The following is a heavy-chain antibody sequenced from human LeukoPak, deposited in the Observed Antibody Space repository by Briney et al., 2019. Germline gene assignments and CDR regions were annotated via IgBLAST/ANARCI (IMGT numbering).Heavy chain of an antibody. J-gene: IGHJ5*02. CDR2: ISSTSSTI. Sequence: GGSLRLSCATSGFTFSSYGMNWVRQAPGKGLEWVSYISSTSSTINYVDSVKGRFTISRDNAKNSLYLQMNSLRAEDTAVYYCLQYNSENTWGQGTLVTVSS. CDR3: LQYNSENT. D-gene: IGHD1-14*01. V-gene: IGHV3-48*04. CDR1: GFTFSSYG.